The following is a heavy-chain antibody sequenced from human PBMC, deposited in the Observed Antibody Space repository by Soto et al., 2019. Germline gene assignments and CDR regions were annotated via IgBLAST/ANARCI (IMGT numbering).Heavy chain of an antibody. CDR3: AHLNDMTVPGVARNWFDP. CDR1: GFSLRNAGMG. J-gene: IGHJ5*02. D-gene: IGHD6-19*01. Sequence: SGPTLVNPTQTLTLTCTFSGFSLRNAGMGVGWIRQPPGKALEWLALIYWDDDKRYSPFLKSRLTITKDTSKNQVVLTMTNMDPVDTGTYYCAHLNDMTVPGVARNWFDPWGQGTPVTVSS. CDR2: IYWDDDK. V-gene: IGHV2-5*02.